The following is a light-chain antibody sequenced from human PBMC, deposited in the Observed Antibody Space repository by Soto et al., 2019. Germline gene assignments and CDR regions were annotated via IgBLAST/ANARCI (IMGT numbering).Light chain of an antibody. V-gene: IGLV1-47*01. CDR1: SSNIGSDY. CDR2: RDI. CDR3: QAYDYSLTASV. Sequence: QSVLTQPPSASGTPGQTVTITCSGSSSNIGSDYVFWYQQLPGTAPRLLIYRDIQRPSGVPDRFSGSKSGSSGSLAISALRSEDEADYYCQAYDYSLTASVFGGGTQLTVL. J-gene: IGLJ3*02.